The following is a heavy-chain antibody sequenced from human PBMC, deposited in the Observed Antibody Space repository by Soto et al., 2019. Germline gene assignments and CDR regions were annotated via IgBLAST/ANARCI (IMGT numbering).Heavy chain of an antibody. V-gene: IGHV4-38-2*02. Sequence: SETLSLTCTVSGYSISSGYYWGWIRQPPGKGLEWIGSIYHSGSTYYNPSLKSRVTISVDTSKNQFSLKLSSVTAADTAVYYCARVGDYYDSSGYLSSGWYFDLWGRGTLVTVSS. CDR3: ARVGDYYDSSGYLSSGWYFDL. CDR2: IYHSGST. CDR1: GYSISSGYY. J-gene: IGHJ2*01. D-gene: IGHD3-22*01.